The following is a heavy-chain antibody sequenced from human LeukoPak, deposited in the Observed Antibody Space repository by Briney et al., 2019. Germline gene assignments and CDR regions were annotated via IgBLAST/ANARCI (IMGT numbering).Heavy chain of an antibody. CDR2: IYYSGST. V-gene: IGHV4-59*12. J-gene: IGHJ4*02. CDR3: AREGHSSSSAGGYFDY. Sequence: SETLSLTCTVSGGSISSYYWSWIRQPPGKGLEWIGYIYYSGSTNYNPSLKSRVTISVDTSKNQFSLKLSSVTAADTAVYYCAREGHSSSSAGGYFDYWGQGTLVTVSS. D-gene: IGHD6-6*01. CDR1: GGSISSYY.